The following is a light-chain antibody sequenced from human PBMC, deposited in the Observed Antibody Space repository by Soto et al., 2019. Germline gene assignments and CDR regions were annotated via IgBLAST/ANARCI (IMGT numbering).Light chain of an antibody. Sequence: EILLTQSPGTLSLSPGERATLSCSASQSVSSSYLAWYQQKPGQAPRLLIYGASSRATGIPDRFSGSGSGTDFTLTIRRLEPEDFAVYYCQQYGSSLQTFGQGTKLDIK. CDR2: GAS. V-gene: IGKV3-20*01. CDR1: QSVSSSY. CDR3: QQYGSSLQT. J-gene: IGKJ2*01.